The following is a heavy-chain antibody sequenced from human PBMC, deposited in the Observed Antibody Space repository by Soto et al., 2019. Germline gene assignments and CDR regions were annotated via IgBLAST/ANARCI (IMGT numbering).Heavy chain of an antibody. CDR2: ISSNGGST. Sequence: PGGSLRLSCAASGFTFSSYAMHWVRQAPGKGLEYVSAISSNGGSTYYADSVKGRFTISRDNSKNTLYLQMGSLRAEDMAVCYCARGDYSNEYGMDVWGQGTTVTVSS. CDR3: ARGDYSNEYGMDV. V-gene: IGHV3-64*02. J-gene: IGHJ6*02. CDR1: GFTFSSYA. D-gene: IGHD4-4*01.